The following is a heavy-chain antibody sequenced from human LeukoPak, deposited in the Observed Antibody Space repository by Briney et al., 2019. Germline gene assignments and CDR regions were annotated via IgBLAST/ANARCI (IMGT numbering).Heavy chain of an antibody. CDR2: INPNSGGT. Sequence: ASVKVSCKASGYTFTGYYMHWVRQAPGQGLEWMGWINPNSGGTNYAQKFQGRVTMTRDTSISTAYMELSRLRSDDTAVYYCAREGDYGDYVWFDPWGQGTLVTVSS. CDR3: AREGDYGDYVWFDP. J-gene: IGHJ5*02. CDR1: GYTFTGYY. D-gene: IGHD4-17*01. V-gene: IGHV1-2*02.